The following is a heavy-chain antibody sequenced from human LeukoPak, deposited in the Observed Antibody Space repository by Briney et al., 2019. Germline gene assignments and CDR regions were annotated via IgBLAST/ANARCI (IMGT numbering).Heavy chain of an antibody. CDR1: GYRLTNYW. D-gene: IGHD6-13*01. V-gene: IGHV5-51*01. CDR3: ARSSYIARVDY. J-gene: IGHJ4*02. Sequence: ESLKISCQGSGYRLTNYWIGWVRQMPGKGLEWMGIIYPGDSDTRYSPSFQGQVTISADKSISTAYLQWSSLKASDTAMYYCARSSYIARVDYWGQGTLVTVSS. CDR2: IYPGDSDT.